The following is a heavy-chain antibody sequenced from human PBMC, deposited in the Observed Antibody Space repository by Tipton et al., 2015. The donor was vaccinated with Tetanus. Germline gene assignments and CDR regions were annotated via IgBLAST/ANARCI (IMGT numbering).Heavy chain of an antibody. J-gene: IGHJ6*02. V-gene: IGHV4-61*01. CDR2: VYPTGST. CDR1: GASVSGGTDY. CDR3: VWFYCGGACRSPYYNGVDV. Sequence: TLSLTCTVSGASVSGGTDYWTWIRQPPGKGLEWIGHVYPTGSTYYNPSLESRITLSVDRSRNQFSLNMWSVTTADPAMYYYVWFYCGGACRSPYYNGVDVWGRGTAVTVS. D-gene: IGHD2-21*02.